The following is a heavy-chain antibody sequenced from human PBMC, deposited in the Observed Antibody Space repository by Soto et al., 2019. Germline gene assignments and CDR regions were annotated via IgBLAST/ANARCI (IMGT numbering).Heavy chain of an antibody. CDR1: GFTFNSFP. V-gene: IGHV3-30*04. D-gene: IGHD1-1*01. CDR3: ARIPDPDDDAFDM. Sequence: QVHLAESGGGVVQPGRSLRLSCAASGFTFNSFPMHWVRQAPGKGLEWVAVISLDGSVEYYADSVKGRFTISRDNSKNTLYLHLDSLRTEDTAMYFGARIPDPDDDAFDMWGQGTVVTVAS. J-gene: IGHJ3*02. CDR2: ISLDGSVE.